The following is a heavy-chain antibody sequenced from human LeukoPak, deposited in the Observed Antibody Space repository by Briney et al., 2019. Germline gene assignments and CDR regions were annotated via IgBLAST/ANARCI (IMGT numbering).Heavy chain of an antibody. CDR1: GFTFSNDA. CDR3: ARGPSIYDFNYMDV. V-gene: IGHV3-30*01. CDR2: ISYDGRNQ. D-gene: IGHD3-3*01. J-gene: IGHJ6*03. Sequence: PGGSLRLSCAASGFTFSNDAMHWVRQPPGKGLEWVAVISYDGRNQYYVDSVKGRFTISRDSSKKMLYLQMNSLRAEDTAVYYCARGPSIYDFNYMDVWGKGTTVTVSS.